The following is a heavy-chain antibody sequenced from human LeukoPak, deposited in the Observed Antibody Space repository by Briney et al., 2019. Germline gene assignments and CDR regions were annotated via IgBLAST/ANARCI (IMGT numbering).Heavy chain of an antibody. V-gene: IGHV1-18*01. J-gene: IGHJ4*02. Sequence: ASVKVSCKASGYTFTSYGISWVRQAPGQGLEWMGWISAYNGNTNYAQKLQGRVTMTTDTSTSTAYMELRSLRSDDTAVYYCARAKDYYDSSGYQYYFDYWGQGTLSPSPQ. D-gene: IGHD3-22*01. CDR1: GYTFTSYG. CDR2: ISAYNGNT. CDR3: ARAKDYYDSSGYQYYFDY.